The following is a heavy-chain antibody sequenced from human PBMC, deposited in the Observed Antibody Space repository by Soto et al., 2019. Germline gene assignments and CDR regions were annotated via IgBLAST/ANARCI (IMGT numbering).Heavy chain of an antibody. D-gene: IGHD3-16*01. Sequence: SETLSLTCAVYGESFSGHIWTWIRQTPGKGLQWIGQINHSGSASYNPSLKSRVTISVDTSKNQFSLKLSSVTAADTAVYYCARVGGINWFDPWGQGTLVTVSS. V-gene: IGHV4-34*01. CDR2: INHSGSA. CDR3: ARVGGINWFDP. CDR1: GESFSGHI. J-gene: IGHJ5*02.